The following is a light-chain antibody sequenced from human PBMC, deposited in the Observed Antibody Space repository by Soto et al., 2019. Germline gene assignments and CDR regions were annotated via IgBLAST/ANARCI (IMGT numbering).Light chain of an antibody. CDR3: AAWDDSLSAWV. CDR2: KSN. CDR1: SYNVGKNL. V-gene: IGLV1-47*01. J-gene: IGLJ3*02. Sequence: QPVLTQPPSASGTPGQRVSISCSGGSYNVGKNLVYWYQQRPGTAPKLIVFKSNQRPSGVPDRFSGSSSGSSASLAISGLRSEDEADYFCAAWDDSLSAWVFGGGTKLTVL.